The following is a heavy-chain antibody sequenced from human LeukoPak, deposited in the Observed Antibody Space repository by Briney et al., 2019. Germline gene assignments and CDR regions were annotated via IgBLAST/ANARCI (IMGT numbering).Heavy chain of an antibody. J-gene: IGHJ4*02. CDR3: ASTGDGYNCYFDY. CDR2: ISGNGGST. Sequence: PGGSLRLSCSGSGFSFSSHAMHWVRQAPGKGLEYVSGISGNGGSTNYADSVKGIFSISRDNSKNTLYLQMNSLRAEDTAVYYCASTGDGYNCYFDYWGQGTLVTVSS. D-gene: IGHD5-24*01. CDR1: GFSFSSHA. V-gene: IGHV3-64*04.